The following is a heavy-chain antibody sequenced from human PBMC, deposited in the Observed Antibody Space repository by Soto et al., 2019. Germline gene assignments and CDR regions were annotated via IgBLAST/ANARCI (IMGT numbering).Heavy chain of an antibody. V-gene: IGHV3-33*01. Sequence: GGSLRLSCAESGFTFSSYGMHWVRQAPGKGLEWVAVIWYDGSNKYYEDSVKGRFTISRDNSKNTLYLQMNSLRAEDTAVYYSARAVGGGAYYYHYYGMDVWGQGTTVTVS. CDR1: GFTFSSYG. CDR2: IWYDGSNK. CDR3: ARAVGGGAYYYHYYGMDV. J-gene: IGHJ6*02. D-gene: IGHD2-15*01.